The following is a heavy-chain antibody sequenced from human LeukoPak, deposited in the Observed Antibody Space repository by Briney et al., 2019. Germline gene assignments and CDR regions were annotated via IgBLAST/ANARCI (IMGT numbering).Heavy chain of an antibody. CDR2: IDKDGSGT. J-gene: IGHJ4*02. CDR1: GFNFKYYF. D-gene: IGHD6-13*01. Sequence: GGSLRLSCATSGFNFKYYFMAWVRQAPGKGLEWLATIDKDGSGTEYIDSVRGRFTISRDNTKKSIYLQMSSLSADDTAVYFCATEYWYRHDYWGQGILVTVSS. CDR3: ATEYWYRHDY. V-gene: IGHV3-7*01.